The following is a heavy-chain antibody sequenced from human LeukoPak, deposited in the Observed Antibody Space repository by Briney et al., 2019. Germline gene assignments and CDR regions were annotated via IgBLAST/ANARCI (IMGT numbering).Heavy chain of an antibody. CDR2: IYSGGST. Sequence: GGSLRLSCAASGFTVSSNYMSWVRQAPGKGLEWVSVIYSGGSTYYADSVKGRFTISRDNSKNTLYLQMNGLRAEDTAVYYCARQDSGSYLARYNSFDPWGQGTLVTVSS. CDR1: GFTVSSNY. D-gene: IGHD1-26*01. J-gene: IGHJ5*02. V-gene: IGHV3-53*01. CDR3: ARQDSGSYLARYNSFDP.